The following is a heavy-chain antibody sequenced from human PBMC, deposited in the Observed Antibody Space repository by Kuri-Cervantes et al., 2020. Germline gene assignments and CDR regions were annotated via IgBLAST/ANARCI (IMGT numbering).Heavy chain of an antibody. J-gene: IGHJ6*02. Sequence: GESLKISCAASGFTFDDYAMHWVRQAPAKGLEWVAVISYDGNNEYYADSVRGRFTISRDNSKNTLYLQMSTLRAEDTAVYYCARAPRRGTTVVTPYYHGMDVWGQGTTVTVSS. D-gene: IGHD4-23*01. CDR1: GFTFDDYA. CDR3: ARAPRRGTTVVTPYYHGMDV. V-gene: IGHV3-30-3*01. CDR2: ISYDGNNE.